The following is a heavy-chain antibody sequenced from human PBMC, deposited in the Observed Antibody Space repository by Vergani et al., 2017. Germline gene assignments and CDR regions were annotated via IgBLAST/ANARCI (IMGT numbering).Heavy chain of an antibody. V-gene: IGHV1-58*02. J-gene: IGHJ4*02. CDR1: GFTFTSSA. CDR2: IVVGSGNT. CDR3: AAGGDSGSYFDY. D-gene: IGHD1-26*01. Sequence: HMQLVQSGPEVKKPGTSVKVSCKASGFTFTSSAMQWVRQARGQRLEWIGWIVVGSGNTNYAKKCQERVTMTRDMSTSTAYMELISLRAEDTAVYYGAAGGDSGSYFDYWGQGTLVTVSS.